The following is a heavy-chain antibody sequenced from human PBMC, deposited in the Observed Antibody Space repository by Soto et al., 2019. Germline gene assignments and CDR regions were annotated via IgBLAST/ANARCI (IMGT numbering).Heavy chain of an antibody. D-gene: IGHD3-10*01. J-gene: IGHJ4*02. CDR3: AGASSRVSSVPPPY. CDR2: IDPGNSYT. CDR1: GYTVTTHW. Sequence: PGESLKISCKGSGYTVTTHWITWVRQTPGKGLEWMGRIDPGNSYTSYNPSFQGHVTLSADMSISTAYLQWSSLTSNDTAVYYCAGASSRVSSVPPPYWGQGTLVTVSS. V-gene: IGHV5-10-1*01.